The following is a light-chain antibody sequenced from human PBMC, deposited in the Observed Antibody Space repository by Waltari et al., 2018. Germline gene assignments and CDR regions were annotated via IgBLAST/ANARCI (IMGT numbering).Light chain of an antibody. V-gene: IGKV1-39*01. CDR1: QRINNY. Sequence: DIQMTQSPSSLSASVGDRVTITCRVSQRINNYVNWYHQKPGKAPNLLIYSASTLQVGVPSRFSGSGYGTDFTLTISSLQTEDFGTYYCQQTYSAFLSFGGGTRVEV. CDR3: QQTYSAFLS. J-gene: IGKJ4*01. CDR2: SAS.